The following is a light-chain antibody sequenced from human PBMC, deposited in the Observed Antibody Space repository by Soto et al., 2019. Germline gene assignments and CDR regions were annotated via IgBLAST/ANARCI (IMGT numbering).Light chain of an antibody. Sequence: EIVLTQSPGTLSLSPGERATLSCRASQSVSSSNLAWYQQVPGQAPKLLIYDASSRATGIPDRFSGTGSRTDFTLTISRLEPEDFAVYYCQQYGSPPPTFGQGTEVEIK. CDR1: QSVSSSN. V-gene: IGKV3-20*01. CDR3: QQYGSPPPT. J-gene: IGKJ1*01. CDR2: DAS.